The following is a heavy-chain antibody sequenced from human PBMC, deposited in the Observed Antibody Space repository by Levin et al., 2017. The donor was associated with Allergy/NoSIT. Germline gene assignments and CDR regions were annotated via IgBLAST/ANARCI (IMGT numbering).Heavy chain of an antibody. J-gene: IGHJ3*02. Sequence: RPGGSLRLSCAASGFSFSSYAMTWVRQAPGKGLEWVSTMGGTDATTHYADSVKGRFTISRDYSKNTLSLQMNSLRAEDTAVYYCAKEYNYGGNSRAFDMWGQGTMVTVSS. V-gene: IGHV3-23*01. D-gene: IGHD4-23*01. CDR3: AKEYNYGGNSRAFDM. CDR2: MGGTDATT. CDR1: GFSFSSYA.